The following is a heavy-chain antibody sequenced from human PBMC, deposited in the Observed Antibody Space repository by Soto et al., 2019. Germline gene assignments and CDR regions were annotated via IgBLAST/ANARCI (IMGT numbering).Heavy chain of an antibody. Sequence: SVKVSCKASGGTFSSYTISWVRQAPGQGLEWMGRIIPILGIANYAQKFQGRVTITADKSTSTAYMELSSLRSEDTAVYYCAICSGGSCYRFRAFDIWGQGTMVTVSS. CDR2: IIPILGIA. CDR1: GGTFSSYT. V-gene: IGHV1-69*02. CDR3: AICSGGSCYRFRAFDI. J-gene: IGHJ3*02. D-gene: IGHD2-15*01.